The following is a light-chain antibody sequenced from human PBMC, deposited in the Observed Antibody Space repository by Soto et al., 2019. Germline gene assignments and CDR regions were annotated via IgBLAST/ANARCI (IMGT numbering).Light chain of an antibody. Sequence: QSALTQPASVSGSPVQSITISCTGTSSDVGGYNYVSWYQQHPGKAPKLMIYEVSNRPSGVSNRFSGSKSAYTASLTISGLHAEDEADYFCSSYGSTSTRYVFGTGTKLTVL. J-gene: IGLJ1*01. CDR2: EVS. CDR1: SSDVGGYNY. CDR3: SSYGSTSTRYV. V-gene: IGLV2-14*01.